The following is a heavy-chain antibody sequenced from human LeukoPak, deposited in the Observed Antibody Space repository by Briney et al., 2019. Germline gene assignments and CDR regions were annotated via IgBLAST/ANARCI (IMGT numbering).Heavy chain of an antibody. CDR1: GFTFSSWS. CDR2: IISRGDTT. D-gene: IGHD2-8*02. CDR3: ARGRGYCSGASCDIDY. Sequence: GGSLRLSCAASGFTFSSWSMNWVRQAPGKGLEWVSNIISRGDTTHYADSVKGRFSISRDNAKNFVFLQRNSLRAEDTAVYYCARGRGYCSGASCDIDYWGQGTLVTVSS. V-gene: IGHV3-48*04. J-gene: IGHJ4*02.